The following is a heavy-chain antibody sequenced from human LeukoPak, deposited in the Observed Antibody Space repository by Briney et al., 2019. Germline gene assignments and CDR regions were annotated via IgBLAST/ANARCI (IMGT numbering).Heavy chain of an antibody. CDR1: GGSISSGGYY. CDR2: IYYSGST. V-gene: IGHV4-31*03. J-gene: IGHJ3*02. Sequence: SQTLSLTCTVSGGSISSGGYYWSWIRQHPGKGLEWIGYIYYSGSTYYNPSLKSRVTISVDTSKNQCSLKLSSVTAADTAVYYCAREGPSSPDAFDIWGQGTMVTVSS. D-gene: IGHD2-2*01. CDR3: AREGPSSPDAFDI.